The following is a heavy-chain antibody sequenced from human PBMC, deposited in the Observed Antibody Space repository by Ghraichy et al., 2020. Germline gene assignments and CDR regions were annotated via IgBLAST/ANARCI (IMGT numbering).Heavy chain of an antibody. CDR2: INLDGSAK. V-gene: IGHV3-7*01. CDR1: GFTFTRYW. D-gene: IGHD3-16*01. Sequence: ETLSLTCAASGFTFTRYWMSWVRQAPGKGPEWVASINLDGSAKKYVDSVKGRITISRDNAKNSLHLQMNSLRAEDTAVYYCARWYDASDYWGQGTLVTVSS. CDR3: ARWYDASDY. J-gene: IGHJ4*02.